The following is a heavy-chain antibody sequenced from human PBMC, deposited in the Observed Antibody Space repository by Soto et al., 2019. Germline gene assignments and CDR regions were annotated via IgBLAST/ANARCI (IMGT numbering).Heavy chain of an antibody. Sequence: SVKVSCKASGGTFSSYTISWVRQAPGQGLEWMGRIIPILGIANYAQKFQGRVTITADKSTSTAYMELSSLRSEDTAVYYCASSVVYDSSGYYDYWGQGTLVTVSS. V-gene: IGHV1-69*02. CDR3: ASSVVYDSSGYYDY. J-gene: IGHJ4*02. CDR1: GGTFSSYT. D-gene: IGHD3-22*01. CDR2: IIPILGIA.